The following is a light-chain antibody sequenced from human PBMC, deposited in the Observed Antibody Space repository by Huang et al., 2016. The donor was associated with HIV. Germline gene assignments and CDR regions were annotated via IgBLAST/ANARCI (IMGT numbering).Light chain of an antibody. Sequence: EIVMTQSPATLSVSPGERTTLSCRASQSISSNLAWYQQKPGQAPRLLIYGASTRATSVPDRFSGSGSGTEFTLTISSLQSEDFAIYYCQHYNNWPPLTFGGGTKVEIK. CDR1: QSISSN. CDR3: QHYNNWPPLT. V-gene: IGKV3-15*01. CDR2: GAS. J-gene: IGKJ4*01.